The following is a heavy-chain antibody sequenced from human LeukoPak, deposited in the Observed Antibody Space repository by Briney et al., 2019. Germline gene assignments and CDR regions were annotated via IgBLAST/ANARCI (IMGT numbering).Heavy chain of an antibody. V-gene: IGHV3-30*18. J-gene: IGHJ6*02. CDR1: GFTFSSFG. CDR3: AKDDYGMDV. Sequence: PGRSLRLSCAASGFTFSSFGMYWVRQAPGKGLEWVAVVSHDGSNKYCADSVKGRFTISRDNSKKTLYLQMNSLRGEDTAVYYCAKDDYGMDVWGQGTTVTVSS. CDR2: VSHDGSNK.